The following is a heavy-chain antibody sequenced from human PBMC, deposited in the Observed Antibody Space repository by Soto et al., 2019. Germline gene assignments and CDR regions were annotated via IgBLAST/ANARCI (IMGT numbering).Heavy chain of an antibody. J-gene: IGHJ3*01. Sequence: DVQLVESGGGLMQPGESLRLSWPASGLTVSGKKYVAWFRQAPGKGLEWGSALYEVDGSFDADSVKGRFTTSSDSSKTTVYLQMNGLRPDDTAVYYCATWHEREHAYDVWGQGTTVTVSS. V-gene: IGHV3-53*01. CDR3: ATWHEREHAYDV. D-gene: IGHD1-1*01. CDR2: LYEVDGS. CDR1: GLTVSGKKY.